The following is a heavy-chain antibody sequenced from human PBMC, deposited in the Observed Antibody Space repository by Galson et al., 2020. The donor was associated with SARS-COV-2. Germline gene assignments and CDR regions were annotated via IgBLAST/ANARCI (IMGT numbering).Heavy chain of an antibody. J-gene: IGHJ4*02. CDR1: GFSLSTSGEA. V-gene: IGHV2-5*01. CDR2: IYWNDEK. CDR3: AHRRDMGSSWLNLIFDY. Sequence: SGPKLVKHTQTHTLTCTFSGFSLSTSGEAVGWIRQPPGKALERLALIYWNDEKRNSTSLKSRIIITKDTSQNQVVLTMTNMDPVDTATYYCAHRRDMGSSWLNLIFDYWGQGTLVTVSS. D-gene: IGHD6-13*01.